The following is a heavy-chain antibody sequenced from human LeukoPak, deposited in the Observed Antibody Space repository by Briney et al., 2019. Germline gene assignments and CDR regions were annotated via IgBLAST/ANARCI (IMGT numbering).Heavy chain of an antibody. CDR3: AKGFYDNSASGVFDI. CDR2: ISASGGST. D-gene: IGHD3-22*01. CDR1: GFTFSSFA. J-gene: IGHJ3*02. Sequence: PGGSLRLSCAASGFTFSSFATSWVRQAPGKGLEWVSGISASGGSTYYADSVKGRFTISRDNPKNTLYLQMNSLRAEDTAVYYCAKGFYDNSASGVFDIWGQGTMVTVSS. V-gene: IGHV3-23*01.